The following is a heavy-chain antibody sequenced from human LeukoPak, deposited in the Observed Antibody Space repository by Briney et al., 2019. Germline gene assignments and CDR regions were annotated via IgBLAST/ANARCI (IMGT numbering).Heavy chain of an antibody. Sequence: GGSLRLSCAASGFTFSDYYMSWVRQAPGKGLEWVSVIYSGGSTYYADSVKGRFTISRDNSKNTLYLQMNSLRAEDTAVYYCARVGVYYDSSGYFDYWGQGTLVTVS. CDR3: ARVGVYYDSSGYFDY. V-gene: IGHV3-53*01. J-gene: IGHJ4*02. D-gene: IGHD3-22*01. CDR1: GFTFSDYY. CDR2: IYSGGST.